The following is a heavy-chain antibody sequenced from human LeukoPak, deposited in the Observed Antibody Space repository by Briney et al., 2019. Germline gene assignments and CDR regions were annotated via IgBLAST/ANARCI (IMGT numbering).Heavy chain of an antibody. CDR3: ARTGYDFWSGYYPVDYYYMDV. J-gene: IGHJ6*03. V-gene: IGHV3-30-3*01. Sequence: GGSQRLSCAASGFTFSSYAMHWVRQAPGKGLEWVAVISYDGSNKYYADSVRGRFTISRDNSKNTLYLQMNSLRAEDTAVYYCARTGYDFWSGYYPVDYYYMDVWGKGTTVTVSS. D-gene: IGHD3-3*01. CDR1: GFTFSSYA. CDR2: ISYDGSNK.